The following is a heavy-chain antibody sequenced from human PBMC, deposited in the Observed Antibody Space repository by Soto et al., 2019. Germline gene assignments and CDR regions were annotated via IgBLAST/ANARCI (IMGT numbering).Heavy chain of an antibody. CDR2: ISANNGNT. CDR3: ARACSSTCNGADY. CDR1: GYTFTSYG. Sequence: QVQLVQSGAEVKKPGDSVKVSCKASGYTFTSYGITWVRQAPGQGLEWMGWISANNGNTRFAQNLQGRVTMTTDTSTSTAYLELRCLTSSDTAVYSCARACSSTCNGADYWGQGTLVTVSS. J-gene: IGHJ4*02. V-gene: IGHV1-18*04. D-gene: IGHD2-2*01.